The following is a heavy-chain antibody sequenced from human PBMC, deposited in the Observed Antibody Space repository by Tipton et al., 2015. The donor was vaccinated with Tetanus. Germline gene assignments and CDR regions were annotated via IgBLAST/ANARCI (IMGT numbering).Heavy chain of an antibody. CDR1: GYSFTSYW. CDR2: IYPGDSDT. V-gene: IGHV5-51*01. CDR3: ARLVSYYYGAGRLLTAQNWFDP. Sequence: VQLVQSGPEVKKPGESLKISCKGSGYSFTSYWIGWVRQMPGKGLEWMGIIYPGDSDTRYSPSFQGQVTISADKSISTAYLQWNSLKASDPAMYYCARLVSYYYGAGRLLTAQNWFDPWGQGTLVTVSS. D-gene: IGHD3-10*01. J-gene: IGHJ5*02.